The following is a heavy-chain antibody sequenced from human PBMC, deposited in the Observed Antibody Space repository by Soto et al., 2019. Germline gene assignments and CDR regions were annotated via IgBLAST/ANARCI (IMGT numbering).Heavy chain of an antibody. V-gene: IGHV3-23*01. Sequence: GGSLRLSCAASGFTFSSYAMSWVRQAPGKGLEWVSAISGSGGSTYYADSVKGRFTISRDNYKDKLYLQMNSLRAEDTAVYYCARGNSYGSRLLYYYYYYGMDVWGQGTTVTVSS. D-gene: IGHD5-18*01. CDR3: ARGNSYGSRLLYYYYYYGMDV. CDR2: ISGSGGST. J-gene: IGHJ6*02. CDR1: GFTFSSYA.